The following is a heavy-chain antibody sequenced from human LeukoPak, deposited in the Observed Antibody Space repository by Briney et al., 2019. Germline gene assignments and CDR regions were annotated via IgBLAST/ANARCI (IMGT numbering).Heavy chain of an antibody. CDR1: GYTFTEHY. CDR2: INPNSGDT. J-gene: IGHJ4*02. Sequence: GASVKVSCKASGYTFTEHYIHWVRQAPGQGLEWMGWINPNSGDTNYAQNSQGRVTITRDASNSIVYMEVSSLSSDDTAVYYCARDSSAALEFWGQGTPITVSP. V-gene: IGHV1-2*02. D-gene: IGHD2-2*01. CDR3: ARDSSAALEF.